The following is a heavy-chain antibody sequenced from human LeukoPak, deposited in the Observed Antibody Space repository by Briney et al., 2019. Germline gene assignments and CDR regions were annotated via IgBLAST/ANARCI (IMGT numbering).Heavy chain of an antibody. V-gene: IGHV4-30-2*01. Sequence: SETLSLTCAVSGGSISSGGYSWSWIRQPPGKGLEWIGYIYHSGSTYYNPSLKSRVTISVDRSKNQFSLKLSSVTAADTAVYYCARENYGDYVFDYWGQGTLVTVSS. J-gene: IGHJ4*02. CDR1: GGSISSGGYS. CDR2: IYHSGST. CDR3: ARENYGDYVFDY. D-gene: IGHD4-17*01.